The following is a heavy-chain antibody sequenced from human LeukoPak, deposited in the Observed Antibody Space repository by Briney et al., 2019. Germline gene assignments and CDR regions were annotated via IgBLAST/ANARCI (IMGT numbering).Heavy chain of an antibody. CDR2: IYYSGST. CDR3: AREGATEYCSSTSCYGDGYFDL. J-gene: IGHJ2*01. CDR1: GGSISSYY. D-gene: IGHD2-2*01. V-gene: IGHV4-59*01. Sequence: SETLSLTCTVSGGSISSYYWSWIRQPPGKGLEWIGYIYYSGSTNYNPSLKSRVTISVDTSKNQFSLKLSSVTAADTAVYYCAREGATEYCSSTSCYGDGYFDLWGRGTLVTVSS.